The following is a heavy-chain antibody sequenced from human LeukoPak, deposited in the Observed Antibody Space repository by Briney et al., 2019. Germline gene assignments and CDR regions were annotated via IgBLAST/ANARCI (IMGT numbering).Heavy chain of an antibody. V-gene: IGHV4-61*02. D-gene: IGHD3-10*01. J-gene: IGHJ4*02. Sequence: PSQTLSLTCTVSGGSVSTGSYYWIWIRQPAGKGLEWIGRLYTSGITDYNPSLKSRVTISVDTSKNQFSLKLSSVTAADTAVYYCAREWDRGRFDYWGQGTLVTVSS. CDR3: AREWDRGRFDY. CDR2: LYTSGIT. CDR1: GGSVSTGSYY.